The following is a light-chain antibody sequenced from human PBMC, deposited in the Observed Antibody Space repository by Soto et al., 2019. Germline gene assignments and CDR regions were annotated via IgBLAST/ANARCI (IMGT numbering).Light chain of an antibody. CDR1: SGSVSTSNY. CDR2: STN. CDR3: VLFLDGGISV. Sequence: QAVVTQEPSFSVSPGGTVTLTCGLSSGSVSTSNYPSWFQQTPGQAPRTLIYSTNTRSSGVPDRFSGSILGNKAALTITGAQADDESDYYCVLFLDGGISVFGGGTKLTVL. V-gene: IGLV8-61*01. J-gene: IGLJ3*02.